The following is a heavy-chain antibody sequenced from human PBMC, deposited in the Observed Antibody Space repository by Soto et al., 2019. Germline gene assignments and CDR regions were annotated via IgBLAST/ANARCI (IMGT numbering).Heavy chain of an antibody. CDR1: GFTFSSYI. D-gene: IGHD1-20*01. CDR2: ISSSSSYI. CDR3: ARSPRGITTYYYYGMDV. V-gene: IGHV3-21*01. J-gene: IGHJ6*02. Sequence: GGSLRLSCAASGFTFSSYIMNWVRQAPGKGLEWVSSISSSSSYIYYADSVKGRFTISRDNAKNSLYLQMNSLRAEDTAVYYCARSPRGITTYYYYGMDVWGQGTTVTVSS.